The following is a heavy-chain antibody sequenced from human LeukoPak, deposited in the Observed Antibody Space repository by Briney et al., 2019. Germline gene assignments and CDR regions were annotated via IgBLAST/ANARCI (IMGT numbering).Heavy chain of an antibody. J-gene: IGHJ5*02. Sequence: GGSLRLSCAASGFTFSSYSMNWVRQAPGKGLEWVSSISSSSSYIYYADSVKGRFTISRDNAKNSLYLQMKSLRAEDTAVYYCARGKTSQNIVTRKTYNWFDPWGQGTLVTVSS. V-gene: IGHV3-21*01. D-gene: IGHD2/OR15-2a*01. CDR1: GFTFSSYS. CDR2: ISSSSSYI. CDR3: ARGKTSQNIVTRKTYNWFDP.